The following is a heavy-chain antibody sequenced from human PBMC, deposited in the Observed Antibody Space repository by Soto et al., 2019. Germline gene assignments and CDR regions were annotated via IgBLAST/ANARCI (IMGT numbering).Heavy chain of an antibody. J-gene: IGHJ4*02. D-gene: IGHD3-3*01. CDR3: ARDMGVFWSGYPEGGFDY. Sequence: EAQLVESGGGLVQPGGSLRLSCAASGFTFTNYWMSWVRPAPGKGLEWVANIKQDGSEKYYADSAKGRFIISRDNAKTSLYLQMNSLRAEDTAVYYCARDMGVFWSGYPEGGFDYWGQGTPVTVSS. CDR2: IKQDGSEK. CDR1: GFTFTNYW. V-gene: IGHV3-7*01.